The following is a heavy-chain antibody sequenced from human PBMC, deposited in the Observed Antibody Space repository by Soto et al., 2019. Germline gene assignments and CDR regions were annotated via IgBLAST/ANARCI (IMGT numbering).Heavy chain of an antibody. D-gene: IGHD6-19*01. V-gene: IGHV1-18*01. CDR1: GYTFTSYG. CDR3: AKDRGRYAVAGDMDV. CDR2: ISAYNGNT. Sequence: GASVKVSRKASGYTFTSYGISWVRQAPGQGLEWMGWISAYNGNTNYAQKLQGRVTMTTDTSTSTAYMELRSLRSDDTAVYYCAKDRGRYAVAGDMDVWGQGTTVTVSS. J-gene: IGHJ6*02.